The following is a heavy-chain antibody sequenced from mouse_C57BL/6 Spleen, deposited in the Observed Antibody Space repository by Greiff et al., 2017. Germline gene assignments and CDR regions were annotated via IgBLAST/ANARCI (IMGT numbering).Heavy chain of an antibody. CDR3: ARIYYAMDY. V-gene: IGHV2-2*01. J-gene: IGHJ4*01. Sequence: QVQLQQSGPGLVQPSPSLSITCTVSGFSLTSYGVHWVRQSPGKGLEWLGVIWSGGSTDYNAAFISRLGISKDNSKSQVFFKMNSLQADDTAIYYCARIYYAMDYWGQGTSVTVSA. CDR2: IWSGGST. CDR1: GFSLTSYG. D-gene: IGHD2-3*01.